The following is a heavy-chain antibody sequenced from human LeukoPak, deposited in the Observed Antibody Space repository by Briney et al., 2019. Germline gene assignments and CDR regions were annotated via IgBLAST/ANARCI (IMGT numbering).Heavy chain of an antibody. D-gene: IGHD2-2*01. V-gene: IGHV1-69*04. CDR1: GGTFSSYA. Sequence: ASVTVSCMSSGGTFSSYAISWVRQAPGQGLEWMGRIIPILGIANYAQKFQGRVTITADKSTSTAYMELSRLRSEDTAVYYCARLGYCGSTTCQWGQGTVVTVSS. J-gene: IGHJ4*02. CDR3: ARLGYCGSTTCQ. CDR2: IIPILGIA.